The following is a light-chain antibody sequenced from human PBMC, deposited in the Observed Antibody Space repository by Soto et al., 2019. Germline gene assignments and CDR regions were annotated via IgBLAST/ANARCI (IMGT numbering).Light chain of an antibody. V-gene: IGKV3-20*01. J-gene: IGKJ5*01. CDR2: GAS. Sequence: EIVLTQSPATLSLSPGERATLSCMASQSLNRRYLAWYQQKPGQAPRLLISGASSRATGIPDRFSGSGSATDFTLTISRLEPEDFALYYCQNYGSSPITCGQGTRREIK. CDR3: QNYGSSPIT. CDR1: QSLNRRY.